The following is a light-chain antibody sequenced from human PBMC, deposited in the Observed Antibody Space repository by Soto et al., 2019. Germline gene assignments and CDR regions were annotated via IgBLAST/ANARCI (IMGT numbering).Light chain of an antibody. V-gene: IGLV2-8*01. CDR2: EVN. CDR3: SSYAGTNIDVV. CDR1: SSDVGGYVY. Sequence: QSALTQPPSASGSPGQSVTISSTGTSSDVGGYVYVSWYQQYPGKAPKLIIYEVNKRTSGVPDRFSGSKSGNTASLTVSGLQAEDEADYYCSSYAGTNIDVVFGGGTKLTVL. J-gene: IGLJ2*01.